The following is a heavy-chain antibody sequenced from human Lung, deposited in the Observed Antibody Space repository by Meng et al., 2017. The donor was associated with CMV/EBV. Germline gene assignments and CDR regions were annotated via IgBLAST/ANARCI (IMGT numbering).Heavy chain of an antibody. J-gene: IGHJ3*02. Sequence: SXTXSLXCTVPGGSISSSSYYWGWIRQPPGKGLEWIGSIYYSGSTYYNPSLKSRVTISVDTSKNQFSLKLSSVTAADTAVYYCASPREGVRAFDIWGQGTXV. CDR1: GGSISSSSYY. CDR2: IYYSGST. CDR3: ASPREGVRAFDI. V-gene: IGHV4-39*01. D-gene: IGHD1-1*01.